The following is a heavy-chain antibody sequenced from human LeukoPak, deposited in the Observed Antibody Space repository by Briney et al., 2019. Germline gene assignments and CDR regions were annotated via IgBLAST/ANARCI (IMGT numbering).Heavy chain of an antibody. CDR1: GGSFSGYY. CDR3: ARQMVGAPDY. J-gene: IGHJ4*02. Sequence: PETLSLTCAVHGGSFSGYYWSWIRQPPGKGLEWIGEINHSGSTNYNPSLNSRVTISVDTSKNQFSLKLSSVTAADTAVYYCARQMVGAPDYWGQGTLVTVSS. V-gene: IGHV4-34*01. D-gene: IGHD1-26*01. CDR2: INHSGST.